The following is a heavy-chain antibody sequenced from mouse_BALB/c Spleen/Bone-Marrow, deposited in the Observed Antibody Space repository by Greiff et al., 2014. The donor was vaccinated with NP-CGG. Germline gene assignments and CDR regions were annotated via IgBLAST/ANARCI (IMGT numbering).Heavy chain of an antibody. CDR2: IWGGGIT. V-gene: IGHV2-6-5*01. D-gene: IGHD1-1*01. J-gene: IGHJ2*01. Sequence: VMLVESGPDLVAPSQSLSITCTVSGFSLTDYGVSWIRQPPGKGLEWLGVIWGGGITYYNSTLKSRLSISKDNSKSQVFLKMNSLQTDDTAMYYCAKHDTTVVLDYWGQGTTLTVSS. CDR3: AKHDTTVVLDY. CDR1: GFSLTDYG.